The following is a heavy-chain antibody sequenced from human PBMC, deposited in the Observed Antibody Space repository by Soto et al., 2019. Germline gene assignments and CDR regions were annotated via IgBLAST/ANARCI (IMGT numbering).Heavy chain of an antibody. Sequence: ASVKVSCKASGYTFTSYYIHWVRQAPGQGLEWMGIINPSGGSTSYAQKFQGRVTMTRDTSTRTVYMELSSLRSEDTAVYYCARDRVVVITSDAFDIWGQGTMVTVSS. CDR2: INPSGGST. J-gene: IGHJ3*02. D-gene: IGHD3-22*01. CDR3: ARDRVVVITSDAFDI. CDR1: GYTFTSYY. V-gene: IGHV1-46*01.